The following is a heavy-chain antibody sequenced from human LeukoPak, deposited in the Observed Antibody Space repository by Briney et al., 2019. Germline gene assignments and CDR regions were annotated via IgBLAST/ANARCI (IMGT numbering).Heavy chain of an antibody. Sequence: ASVNVSCKASGYTFTSNYIHWVRQAPGQGLEWMGRIDPNTGGTKSAKNFQGRVTMTRDTSISTAYMALSGLRSDDTAVYYCASLYDIVGTTVDYWGQGTLVTVSS. CDR2: IDPNTGGT. CDR1: GYTFTSNY. J-gene: IGHJ4*02. CDR3: ASLYDIVGTTVDY. D-gene: IGHD1-26*01. V-gene: IGHV1-2*06.